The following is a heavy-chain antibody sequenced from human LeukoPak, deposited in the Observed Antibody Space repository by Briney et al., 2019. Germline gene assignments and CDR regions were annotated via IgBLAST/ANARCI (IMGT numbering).Heavy chain of an antibody. CDR3: AKSSDYDFWSGYYFDY. CDR1: GFTFGSYA. V-gene: IGHV3-30-3*02. J-gene: IGHJ4*02. Sequence: GGSLRLSCAASGFTFGSYAMYWVRQAPGKGLEWVAVISYDGSNKYYADSVKGRFTISRDNSKNTLYLQMNSLRAEDTAVYYCAKSSDYDFWSGYYFDYWGQGTLVTVSS. D-gene: IGHD3-3*01. CDR2: ISYDGSNK.